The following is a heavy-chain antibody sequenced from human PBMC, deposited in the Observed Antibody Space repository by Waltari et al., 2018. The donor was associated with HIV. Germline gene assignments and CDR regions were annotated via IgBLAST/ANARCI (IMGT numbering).Heavy chain of an antibody. CDR1: GFTFTSYA. V-gene: IGHV3-23*01. Sequence: EVQLLESGGGLAQPGGSLRLSCAASGFTFTSYAFSWVRPAPGKGLEWVSAISSSGDSTYYADSGKGRFTISRDKSKNTVFLQMDSLRAEDTAVFFCARYCTSTSCSPYYGMDVWGQGTTVTVSS. CDR3: ARYCTSTSCSPYYGMDV. D-gene: IGHD2-2*01. J-gene: IGHJ6*02. CDR2: ISSSGDST.